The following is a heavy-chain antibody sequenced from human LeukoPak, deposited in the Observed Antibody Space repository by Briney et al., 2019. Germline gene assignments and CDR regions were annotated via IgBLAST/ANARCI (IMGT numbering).Heavy chain of an antibody. CDR2: IYSGGST. V-gene: IGHV3-53*01. Sequence: GGSLRLSCAASGFTVSSNYMSWVRQAPGKGLEWVSVIYSGGSTYYADSVKGRFTISRDNSKNTLYLQMNSLRAEDTAVYYCARSRAYYYYGMDVWGQGTTVTVS. CDR3: ARSRAYYYYGMDV. D-gene: IGHD6-13*01. CDR1: GFTVSSNY. J-gene: IGHJ6*02.